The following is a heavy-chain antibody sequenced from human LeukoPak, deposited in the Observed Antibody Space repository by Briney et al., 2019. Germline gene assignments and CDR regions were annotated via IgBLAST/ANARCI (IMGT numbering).Heavy chain of an antibody. CDR1: GFTFGSYG. CDR3: AKGAYGDDYYYYGMDV. D-gene: IGHD4-17*01. J-gene: IGHJ6*02. V-gene: IGHV3-33*06. Sequence: GGSLRLSCAASGFTFGSYGMHWVRQAPGKGLEWVADIWYDGKNEHFADSVKGRFTISRDNSKNTLYLQMNSLRAEDTAVYYCAKGAYGDDYYYYGMDVWGQGTTVTVSS. CDR2: IWYDGKNE.